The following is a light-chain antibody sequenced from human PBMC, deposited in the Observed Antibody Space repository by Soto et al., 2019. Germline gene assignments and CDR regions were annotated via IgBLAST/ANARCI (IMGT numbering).Light chain of an antibody. J-gene: IGLJ1*01. CDR1: SSDVGLYDY. V-gene: IGLV2-14*01. CDR2: AVS. Sequence: QSVLTQPASVSVSPGQSITISCTGTSSDVGLYDYVSWYQQHPGKAPQLMIYAVSNRPSGVSNRFSASKSGNTASLFISGLQAEDEADYHCSSYTSDSSYVFGSGTKVTVL. CDR3: SSYTSDSSYV.